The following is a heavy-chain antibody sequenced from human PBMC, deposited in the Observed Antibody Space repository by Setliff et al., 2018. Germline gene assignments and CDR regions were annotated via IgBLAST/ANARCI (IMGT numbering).Heavy chain of an antibody. V-gene: IGHV4-4*08. J-gene: IGHJ4*02. CDR2: VFASGTT. CDR1: DGSISDYY. CDR3: ARASFSGTYPPFGFDY. D-gene: IGHD1-26*01. Sequence: SETLSLTCTVSDGSISDYYWGWIRQSPGNGLEWIGYVFASGTTNYNPSLKSRVTISVDTSKSLFSLRLTSVTAADTAVYFCARASFSGTYPPFGFDYWGQGTLVPSPQ.